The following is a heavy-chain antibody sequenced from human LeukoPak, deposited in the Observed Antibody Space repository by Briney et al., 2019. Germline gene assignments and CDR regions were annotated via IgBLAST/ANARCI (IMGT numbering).Heavy chain of an antibody. V-gene: IGHV3-30-3*01. CDR1: GFTFSSYA. CDR3: AREMGATYAGAFDI. J-gene: IGHJ3*02. D-gene: IGHD1-26*01. Sequence: GGSLRLSCAASGFTFSSYAMHWVRQAPGKGLEWVAVISYDGSNKYYADSVKGRFTISRDNSKNMLYLQMNSLRAEDTAVYYCAREMGATYAGAFDIWGQGTMVTVSS. CDR2: ISYDGSNK.